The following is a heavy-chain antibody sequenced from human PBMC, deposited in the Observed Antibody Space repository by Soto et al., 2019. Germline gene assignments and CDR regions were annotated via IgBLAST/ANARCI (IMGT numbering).Heavy chain of an antibody. CDR1: GYTFTGYY. CDR2: INPNSGGT. CDR3: AKFLRSSIFHAFDI. V-gene: IGHV1-2*04. Sequence: ASVKVSCKASGYTFTGYYMHWVRQAPGQGLEWMGWINPNSGGTNYAQKFQGWVTMTRDNSKNTLYLQMSGLRADDTAVYYCAKFLRSSIFHAFDIWGQGTMVTVSS. D-gene: IGHD3-3*02. J-gene: IGHJ3*02.